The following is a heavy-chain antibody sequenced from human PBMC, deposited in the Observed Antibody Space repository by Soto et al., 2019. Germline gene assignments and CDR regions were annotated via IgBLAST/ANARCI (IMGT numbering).Heavy chain of an antibody. D-gene: IGHD3-3*01. J-gene: IGHJ5*02. V-gene: IGHV1-69*13. CDR1: GGTFSSYA. Sequence: SVKVSCKASGGTFSSYAISWVRQAPGQGLEWMGGIIPIFGTANYAQKFQGRVTITADESTSTAYMELSSLRSEDTAVYYCARSPVFGVAPGWFDPWGQGTLVTV. CDR3: ARSPVFGVAPGWFDP. CDR2: IIPIFGTA.